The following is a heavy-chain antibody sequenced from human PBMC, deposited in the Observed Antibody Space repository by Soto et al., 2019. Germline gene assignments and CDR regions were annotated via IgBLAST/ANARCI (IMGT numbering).Heavy chain of an antibody. CDR2: IYPDDSDT. D-gene: IGHD2-8*02. J-gene: IGHJ4*02. Sequence: EESLKISCQASGYSFSNFWIAWVRQMPGEGLEWLGIIYPDDSDTRYSPSFLGQVTISADKSIKTTYLQWSSLKASDTDIYFCASSVLVTSTMNYSDLWGKGTLVTVSS. CDR1: GYSFSNFW. CDR3: ASSVLVTSTMNYSDL. V-gene: IGHV5-51*01.